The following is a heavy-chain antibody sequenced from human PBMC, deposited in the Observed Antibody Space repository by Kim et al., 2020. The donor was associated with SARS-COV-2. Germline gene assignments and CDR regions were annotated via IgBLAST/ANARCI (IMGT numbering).Heavy chain of an antibody. D-gene: IGHD1-26*01. Sequence: YADSAKGRFTISREQSKNTLYRQMTSLRAEDTAVYYCAKDGMDYYYGMDVWGPGTTVTVSS. CDR3: AKDGMDYYYGMDV. J-gene: IGHJ6*02. V-gene: IGHV3-30*02.